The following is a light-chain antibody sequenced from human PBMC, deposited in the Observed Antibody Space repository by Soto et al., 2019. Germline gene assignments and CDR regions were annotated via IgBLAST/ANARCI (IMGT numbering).Light chain of an antibody. CDR2: AAS. Sequence: DIQMTQSPSSLSASVGDRVTITCRASQSISSYFNWSQQKPWKAPKLLIYAASSLQSGVPSRFSGSVSGTDLNLSISSLQHEDFAPYYCQESHSTTPSFGQGTKLEIK. J-gene: IGKJ2*01. CDR1: QSISSY. CDR3: QESHSTTPS. V-gene: IGKV1-39*01.